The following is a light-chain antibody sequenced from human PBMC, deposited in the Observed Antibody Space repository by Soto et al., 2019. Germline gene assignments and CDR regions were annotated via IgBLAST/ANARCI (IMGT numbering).Light chain of an antibody. J-gene: IGLJ2*01. CDR2: EVS. V-gene: IGLV2-8*01. Sequence: QTALTQPPSASGSPGQSVAISCTGTSSDIGAYKFVSWYQQHPGKAPKLIIYEVSIRPSGVPDRFSGSKSGNTASLTVSGLLAGDEADYYCSLYAGSNNVVFGGGTQLTVL. CDR3: SLYAGSNNVV. CDR1: SSDIGAYKF.